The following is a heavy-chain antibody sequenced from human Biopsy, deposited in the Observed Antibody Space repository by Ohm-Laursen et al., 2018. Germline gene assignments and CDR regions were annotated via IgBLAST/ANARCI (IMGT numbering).Heavy chain of an antibody. Sequence: SVTASRPIPTSSFTSYGTVCARHPGGQGLGWTGRIIPLLRTTAYAQPLLSRVSITEDSPTSTVDMELTSLTSDDTAVYFCAREAIGYQLPCDDWGQGTLVTVSS. D-gene: IGHD2-2*01. CDR3: AREAIGYQLPCDD. CDR1: TSSFTSYG. J-gene: IGHJ4*02. V-gene: IGHV1-69*11. CDR2: IIPLLRTT.